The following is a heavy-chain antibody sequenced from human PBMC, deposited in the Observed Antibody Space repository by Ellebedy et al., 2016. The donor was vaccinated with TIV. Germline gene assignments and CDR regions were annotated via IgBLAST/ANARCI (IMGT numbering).Heavy chain of an antibody. Sequence: SETLSLTCTVSGGSISSYYWIWIRQPPGKGLEWIGYIYYSGSTNYNPSLKSRVTISVDTSKKQFSLKLSSVTAADTAVYYCARDRHDYGVTVAFDIWGQGTMVTVSS. D-gene: IGHD4-17*01. CDR2: IYYSGST. CDR3: ARDRHDYGVTVAFDI. V-gene: IGHV4-59*12. J-gene: IGHJ3*02. CDR1: GGSISSYY.